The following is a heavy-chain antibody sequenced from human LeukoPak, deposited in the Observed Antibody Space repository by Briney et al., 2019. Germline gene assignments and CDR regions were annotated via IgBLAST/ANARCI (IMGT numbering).Heavy chain of an antibody. CDR2: ISAYNGNT. CDR1: GGTLSSYA. CDR3: ARSARAMGDY. D-gene: IGHD2-8*01. V-gene: IGHV1-18*01. J-gene: IGHJ4*02. Sequence: GSSVKVSCKASGGTLSSYAISWVRRAPGQGLEWMGWISAYNGNTNYAQKLQGRVTMTTDTSTSTAYMELRSLRSDDTAVYYCARSARAMGDYWGQGTLVTVSS.